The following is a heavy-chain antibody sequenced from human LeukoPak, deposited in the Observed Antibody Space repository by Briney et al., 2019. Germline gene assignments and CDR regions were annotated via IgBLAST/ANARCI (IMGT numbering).Heavy chain of an antibody. J-gene: IGHJ1*01. CDR1: GYTFTSYY. CDR2: INPSGGST. Sequence: ASAKVSCKASGYTFTSYYMHWVRQAPGQGLEWMGIINPSGGSTSYAQKFQGRVTMTRDTSTSTVYMELSSLRSEDTAVYYCARDDRIYYYDSSGSPYFQHWGQGTLVTVSS. D-gene: IGHD3-22*01. V-gene: IGHV1-46*01. CDR3: ARDDRIYYYDSSGSPYFQH.